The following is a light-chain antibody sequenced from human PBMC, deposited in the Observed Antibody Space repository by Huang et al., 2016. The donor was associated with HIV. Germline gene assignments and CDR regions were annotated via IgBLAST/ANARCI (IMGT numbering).Light chain of an antibody. V-gene: IGKV3-20*01. J-gene: IGKJ2*01. CDR1: QSVSSNY. CDR2: GAS. CDR3: QQYGSSPTT. Sequence: EIVLTQSPDTLSLSPGQRATLSCKASQSVSSNYLAWYQQKPGQAPRLLIYGASSRPTGIPDRFSGSGSGTDFTFTISRLELEDSAVFYCQQYGSSPTTFGQGTKVEIK.